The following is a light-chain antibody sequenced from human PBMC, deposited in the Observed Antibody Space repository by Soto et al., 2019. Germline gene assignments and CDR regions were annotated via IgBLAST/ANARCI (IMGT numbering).Light chain of an antibody. CDR2: WAS. J-gene: IGKJ3*01. V-gene: IGKV4-1*01. CDR3: QQYYSTPLT. Sequence: DIVMTQSPDSLAVSLGERATINCKSSQSVLYSSNNKNYLAWYQQKPGQPPKLLIYWASTRESGVPDRFSGSGSGTDFTLTISRLRAEDVAVYYCQQYYSTPLTFGPGTKVDIK. CDR1: QSVLYSSNNKNY.